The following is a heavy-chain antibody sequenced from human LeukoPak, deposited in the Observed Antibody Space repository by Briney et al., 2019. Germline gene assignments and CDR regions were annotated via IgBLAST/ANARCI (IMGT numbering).Heavy chain of an antibody. CDR1: GGSISGYY. Sequence: SETLSLTCTVSGGSISGYYWSWIRQPPGKGLEWIGEINHSGSTNYNPSLKSRVTISVDTSKNQFSLKLSSVTAADTAVYYCARGRQIRYSSGWYRIAHYFDYWGQGTLVTVSS. CDR2: INHSGST. D-gene: IGHD6-19*01. J-gene: IGHJ4*02. V-gene: IGHV4-34*01. CDR3: ARGRQIRYSSGWYRIAHYFDY.